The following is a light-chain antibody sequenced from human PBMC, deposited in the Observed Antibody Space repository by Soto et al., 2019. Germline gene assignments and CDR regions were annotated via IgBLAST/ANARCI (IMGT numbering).Light chain of an antibody. Sequence: DIQLTQSPASLSASVGDRVTITCRASQGVRIYLAWYQQKPGKVPKLLIYGASTLQSGVPSRFSGSGSGTDFTLTISSLQPEDVATYYCQQFNNFPITFGGGTKVEIK. CDR2: GAS. CDR1: QGVRIY. CDR3: QQFNNFPIT. J-gene: IGKJ4*01. V-gene: IGKV1-27*01.